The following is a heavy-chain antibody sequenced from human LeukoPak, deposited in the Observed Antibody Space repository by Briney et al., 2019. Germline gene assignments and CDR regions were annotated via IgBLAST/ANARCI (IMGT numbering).Heavy chain of an antibody. CDR3: AGGGSITGWSFDY. D-gene: IGHD1-14*01. J-gene: IGHJ4*02. CDR2: IFHNGTT. Sequence: SETLSLTCTVSGHSIGAGFVWGWIRQSPGKGLEGIGNIFHNGTTYYTPSLNGRVTMSPDTSRNPFSLTLTSVTAADTAVYFCAGGGSITGWSFDYWGLGSLVTVSS. V-gene: IGHV4-38-2*02. CDR1: GHSIGAGFV.